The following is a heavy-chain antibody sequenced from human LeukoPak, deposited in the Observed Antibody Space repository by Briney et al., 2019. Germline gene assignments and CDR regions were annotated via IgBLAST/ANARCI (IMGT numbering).Heavy chain of an antibody. CDR3: AGGRNCFDY. J-gene: IGHJ4*02. CDR1: GFVFSDYF. Sequence: PGGSLRLSCAASGFVFSDYFMYWGRQAPGKGLEWVGRARNKANRNTTEYAASVKGTFTNSRDNSRNSLYLQMNSLKTEDWAVYNCAGGRNCFDYWGQGTLVTVSS. V-gene: IGHV3-72*01. CDR2: ARNKANRNTT. D-gene: IGHD3-16*01.